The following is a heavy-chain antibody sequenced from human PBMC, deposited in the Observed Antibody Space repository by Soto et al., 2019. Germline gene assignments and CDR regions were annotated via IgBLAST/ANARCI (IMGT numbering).Heavy chain of an antibody. V-gene: IGHV4-39*01. CDR3: ATRTISGYYFDY. CDR2: IYYSDST. D-gene: IGHD1-26*01. Sequence: QLQLQESGPGLVKPSETLSLTCTVSGGSITSSSYYWGWIRQPPMQGLEWIATIYYSDSTYYNPSLKSRVTISVDTSKNQFSQKLNSVTAADTAVYYCATRTISGYYFDYWGQGTLVTVSS. CDR1: GGSITSSSYY. J-gene: IGHJ4*02.